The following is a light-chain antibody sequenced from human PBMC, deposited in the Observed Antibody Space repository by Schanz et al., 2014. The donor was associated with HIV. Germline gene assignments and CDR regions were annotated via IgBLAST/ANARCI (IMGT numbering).Light chain of an antibody. J-gene: IGLJ3*02. CDR3: SSYTTSGSLV. CDR2: DVN. V-gene: IGLV2-14*01. CDR1: SSDVGGYNY. Sequence: SALTQPRSVSGSPGQSVTISCTGTSSDVGGYNYVSWYQQHPGKAPKLMLYDVNNRPSGASNRFSGSKSGNTASLTISGLQAEDEADYYCSSYTTSGSLVFGGGTKLTVL.